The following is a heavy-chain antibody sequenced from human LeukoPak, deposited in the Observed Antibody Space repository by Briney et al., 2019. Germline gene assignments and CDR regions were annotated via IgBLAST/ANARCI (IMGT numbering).Heavy chain of an antibody. Sequence: PGGSLRLSCAASGFTFSRYSMNWVRQAPGKGLEWVSSITTSSSYIYYADSVKGRFTISRDNAKNSLYLQMNSLRAEDTAVYYCARDSSSSGSGDYWGQGTLVTVSS. CDR1: GFTFSRYS. J-gene: IGHJ4*02. CDR2: ITTSSSYI. D-gene: IGHD6-6*01. CDR3: ARDSSSSGSGDY. V-gene: IGHV3-21*01.